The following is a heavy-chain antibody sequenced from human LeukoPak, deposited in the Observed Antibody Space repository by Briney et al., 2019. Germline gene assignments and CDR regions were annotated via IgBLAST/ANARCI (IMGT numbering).Heavy chain of an antibody. V-gene: IGHV5-51*01. CDR2: IYPGDSDT. CDR1: GYSFPTYW. J-gene: IGHJ3*01. Sequence: GESPKISCKGSGYSFPTYWIGWVRQMPGKGLEWMGIIYPGDSDTRYSPSFQGQVTISADKSIGTAYLQWSSLKASDTAMYYCARHEDGDHPKASFDLWGQGTMVTVSS. D-gene: IGHD5-24*01. CDR3: ARHEDGDHPKASFDL.